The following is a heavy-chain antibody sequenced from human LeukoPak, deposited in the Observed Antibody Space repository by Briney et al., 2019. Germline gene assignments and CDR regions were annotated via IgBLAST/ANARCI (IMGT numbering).Heavy chain of an antibody. CDR2: ISGSGGST. D-gene: IGHD2-15*01. J-gene: IGHJ4*02. CDR1: GFTFSSYG. V-gene: IGHV3-23*01. CDR3: AKTLGYCSGGSCYSGVIDY. Sequence: GGSLRLSCAASGFTFSSYGMRWVRQAPGKGLEWVSAISGSGGSTYYADSVKGRFTISRDNSKNTLYLQMHSLRAEDTAVYYCAKTLGYCSGGSCYSGVIDYWGQGTLVTVSS.